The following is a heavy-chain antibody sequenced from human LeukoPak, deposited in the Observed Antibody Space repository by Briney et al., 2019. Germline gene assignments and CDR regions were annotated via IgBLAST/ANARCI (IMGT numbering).Heavy chain of an antibody. Sequence: PGGSMRHSCTASGFIVTNNYINWVRQTPGKGLEWVSLVYSGGSTYYADSVKGRFTISRDNSKNMVYLQMNSLRAEDTAMYYCARDPPAVLIDTYGWGQGTLVTVSS. J-gene: IGHJ4*02. CDR1: GFIVTNNY. V-gene: IGHV3-66*01. D-gene: IGHD2-8*01. CDR2: VYSGGST. CDR3: ARDPPAVLIDTYG.